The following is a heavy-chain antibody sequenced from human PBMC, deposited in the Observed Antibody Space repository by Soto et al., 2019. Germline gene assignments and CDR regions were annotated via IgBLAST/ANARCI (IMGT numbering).Heavy chain of an antibody. CDR1: GLTFRSHS. J-gene: IGHJ4*02. CDR2: IDSSSTVI. CDR3: AKALAGGFY. V-gene: IGHV3-48*01. Sequence: QPGGSLRLSCVVSGLTFRSHSMNWVRQAPGKRLEWLSYIDSSSTVIYYADSVKGRFTISRDNSKNTLYLQMNSLRAEDTAVYYCAKALAGGFYWGQGTLVTVSS. D-gene: IGHD7-27*01.